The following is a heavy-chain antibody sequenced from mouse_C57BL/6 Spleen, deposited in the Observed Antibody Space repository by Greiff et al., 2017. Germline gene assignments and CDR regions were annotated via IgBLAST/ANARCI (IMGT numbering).Heavy chain of an antibody. CDR3: TRAGLAMDY. V-gene: IGHV1-15*01. Sequence: QVQLQQSGAELVRPGASVTLSCKASGYTFTDYEMHWVKQTPVHGLEWIGAIDPETGGTAYNQKFKGKAILTADKSSSTAYIELRSLTSEDSAVYYCTRAGLAMDYWGQGTSVTVAS. CDR1: GYTFTDYE. J-gene: IGHJ4*01. D-gene: IGHD3-1*01. CDR2: IDPETGGT.